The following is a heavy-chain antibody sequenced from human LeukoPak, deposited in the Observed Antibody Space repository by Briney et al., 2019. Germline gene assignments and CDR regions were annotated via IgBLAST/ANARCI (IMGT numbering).Heavy chain of an antibody. CDR3: ARGLPDGTRLSNAFDI. Sequence: ASVKVSCKASGYTFTGYYMHWVRQAPGQGLEWMGWINPNSGGTNYAQKFQGRVTMTRDTSISTAYMELSRLRSDDTAVYYCARGLPDGTRLSNAFDIWGQGRMVTVSS. CDR1: GYTFTGYY. V-gene: IGHV1-2*02. CDR2: INPNSGGT. J-gene: IGHJ3*02. D-gene: IGHD6-13*01.